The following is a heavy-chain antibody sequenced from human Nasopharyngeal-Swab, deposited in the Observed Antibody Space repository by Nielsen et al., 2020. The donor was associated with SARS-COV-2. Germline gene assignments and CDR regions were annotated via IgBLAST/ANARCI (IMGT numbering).Heavy chain of an antibody. D-gene: IGHD6-13*01. Sequence: GESLKISCAASGFTFSSYAMSWVRQAPEKGLEWVSAISGSGGSTYYADSVKGRFTISRDNSKNTLYLQMNSLRAEDTAVYYCAKDLRSSSRGGMDVWGQGTTVTVSS. CDR1: GFTFSSYA. CDR2: ISGSGGST. J-gene: IGHJ6*02. CDR3: AKDLRSSSRGGMDV. V-gene: IGHV3-23*01.